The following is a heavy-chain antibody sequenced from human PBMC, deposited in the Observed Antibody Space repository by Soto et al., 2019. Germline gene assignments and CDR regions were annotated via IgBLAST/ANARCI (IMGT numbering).Heavy chain of an antibody. CDR2: IVVGSGNT. CDR1: GFTFTTSA. J-gene: IGHJ3*02. V-gene: IGHV1-58*01. D-gene: IGHD6-13*01. CDR3: ARGLAAAGTDAFDI. Sequence: SVKVSCKASGFTFTTSAVQWVLQTRGQRLEWIGWIVVGSGNTNYAQKFQGRVTMTRNTSISTAYMELSSLRSEDTAVYYCARGLAAAGTDAFDIWGQGTMVTVSS.